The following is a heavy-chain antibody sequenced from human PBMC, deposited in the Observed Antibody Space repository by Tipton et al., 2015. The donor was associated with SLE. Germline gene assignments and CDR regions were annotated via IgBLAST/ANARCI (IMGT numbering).Heavy chain of an antibody. V-gene: IGHV4-59*11. J-gene: IGHJ4*02. CDR3: ARRPWGGFDY. D-gene: IGHD3-10*01. CDR1: GDSISNHY. Sequence: TLSLTCPVSGDSISNHYWSWIRQPPGKGLEWLGYVSESWSSSYNPSLESRVTISVDTSKNQLSLTVSSVTAADTAVYYCARRPWGGFDYWGQGTLVTVSS. CDR2: VSESWSS.